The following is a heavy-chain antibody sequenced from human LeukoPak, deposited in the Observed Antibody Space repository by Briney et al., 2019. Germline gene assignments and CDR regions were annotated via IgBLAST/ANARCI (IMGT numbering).Heavy chain of an antibody. CDR1: GGSISSYF. CDR3: ARQGVAAAGYYFDY. J-gene: IGHJ4*02. Sequence: SETLSLTCTVSGGSISSYFWSWIRQPPGKGLEWMGYIYYSGSTNYNPSLKSRVTISVDTSKNHFSLKLTSVTAADTAVYCCARQGVAAAGYYFDYWGQGILVTVSS. V-gene: IGHV4-59*08. D-gene: IGHD6-13*01. CDR2: IYYSGST.